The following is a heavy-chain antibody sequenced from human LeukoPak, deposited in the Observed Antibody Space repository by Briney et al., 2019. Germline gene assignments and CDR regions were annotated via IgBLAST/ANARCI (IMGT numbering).Heavy chain of an antibody. J-gene: IGHJ4*02. D-gene: IGHD1-26*01. CDR1: GFTFSHSA. V-gene: IGHV3-21*01. CDR3: ASRRGSNRPFDY. CDR2: ISGSGSDT. Sequence: GGSLRLSCAASGFTFSHSAMSWVRQAPGKGLEWISTISGSGSDTNYADSVKGRFTISRDNAKNSLYLQMNSLTAEDSAVYYCASRRGSNRPFDYWGQGTLVTVSS.